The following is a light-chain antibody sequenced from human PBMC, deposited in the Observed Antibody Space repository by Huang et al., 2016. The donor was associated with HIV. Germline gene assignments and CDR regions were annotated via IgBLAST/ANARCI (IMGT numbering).Light chain of an antibody. J-gene: IGKJ2*01. V-gene: IGKV1-39*01. CDR3: QQSDRTPRT. CDR2: AAI. CDR1: QNISRY. Sequence: DIQMPQSPSSLSAFIGDRVIISCRASQNISRYLNWYQQKPGKAPKLLIYAAISLQGGVPSTFSGSGSGTDFTLTITNLQPEDSATYYCQQSDRTPRTFGQGTKLEIK.